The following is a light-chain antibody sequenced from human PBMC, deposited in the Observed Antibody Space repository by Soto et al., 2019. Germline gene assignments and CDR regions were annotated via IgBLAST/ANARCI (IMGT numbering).Light chain of an antibody. Sequence: QSALTQPASVSGSPGQSITISCTGTSSDIGDYNSASWYQQHPGKAPKLMIYEVSNRPSGISNRFSGSKSGNTASLTISGLQAEDEADYSCSSYTSSSTYVFGTGTKVTVL. CDR3: SSYTSSSTYV. V-gene: IGLV2-14*01. CDR1: SSDIGDYNS. CDR2: EVS. J-gene: IGLJ1*01.